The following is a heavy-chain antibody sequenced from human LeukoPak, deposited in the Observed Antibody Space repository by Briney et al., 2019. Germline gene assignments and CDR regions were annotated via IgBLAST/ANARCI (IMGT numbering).Heavy chain of an antibody. Sequence: GGSLRLSCGASGFSFSDYGMHWVRQAPGKGLEWVAVLSYDGINRFYGDSVKGRFTISRDNSKNTLYLQMNSLRAEDTAVYYCARTRGCSSTSCYEDYWGQGTLVTVSS. CDR3: ARTRGCSSTSCYEDY. CDR1: GFSFSDYG. D-gene: IGHD2-2*01. CDR2: LSYDGINR. V-gene: IGHV3-30*12. J-gene: IGHJ4*02.